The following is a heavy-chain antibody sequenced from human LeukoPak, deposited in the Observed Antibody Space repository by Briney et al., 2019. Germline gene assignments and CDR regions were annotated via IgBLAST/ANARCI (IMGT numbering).Heavy chain of an antibody. Sequence: SESLSLTCAVSGVSFDDYYWSWVRQTPGKGLEWIGEINHSGYTNDNPSLKSRVTLSIDTSRKQFSLNLRSVTVADAGTYYCTRMTTGHDYWGQGTLVTVSS. CDR2: INHSGYT. CDR1: GVSFDDYY. J-gene: IGHJ4*02. V-gene: IGHV4-34*01. D-gene: IGHD4-17*01. CDR3: TRMTTGHDY.